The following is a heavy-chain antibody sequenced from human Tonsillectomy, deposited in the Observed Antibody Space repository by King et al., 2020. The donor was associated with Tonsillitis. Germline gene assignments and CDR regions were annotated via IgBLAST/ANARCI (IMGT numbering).Heavy chain of an antibody. Sequence: VQLVESGGGVVQPGGSLRLSCVASGFIFSSYGMHWVRQAPGKGLEWVAFIRYDGSNEYYAESVKGRFTISRDNSKNTLWLQMNSLRAEDTALYYCAKDMTTAVFDPWGQGTLVTVS. D-gene: IGHD4-17*01. CDR3: AKDMTTAVFDP. CDR1: GFIFSSYG. CDR2: IRYDGSNE. J-gene: IGHJ5*02. V-gene: IGHV3-30*02.